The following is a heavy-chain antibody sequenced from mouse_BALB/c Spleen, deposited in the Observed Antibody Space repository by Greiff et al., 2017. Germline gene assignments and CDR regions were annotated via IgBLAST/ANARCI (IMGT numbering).Heavy chain of an antibody. D-gene: IGHD1-1*01. CDR1: GYTFTDYW. V-gene: IGHV1-69*01. CDR2: IDTSDSYT. CDR3: ARWGTTVVDEGYYAMDY. J-gene: IGHJ4*01. Sequence: VQLQQPGAELVMPGASVKMSCKASGYTFTDYWMHWVKQRPGQGLEWIGAIDTSDSYTSYNQKFKGKATLTVDESSSTAYMQLSSLTSEDSAVYYCARWGTTVVDEGYYAMDYWGQGTSVTVSS.